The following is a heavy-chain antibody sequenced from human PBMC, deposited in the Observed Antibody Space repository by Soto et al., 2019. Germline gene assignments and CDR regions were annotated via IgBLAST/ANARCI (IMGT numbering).Heavy chain of an antibody. J-gene: IGHJ4*02. V-gene: IGHV3-11*05. CDR3: ARDRGAVTGQYFDY. CDR2: ISSSGTSA. D-gene: IGHD6-19*01. Sequence: QVQLEESGGGLVKPGGSLRLSCAASGFTFSAYYMSWIRQAPGKGLEYISYISSSGTSANYADSVKGRFIISRDNAKNSLYLQMNSLRAEDTAVYYCARDRGAVTGQYFDYWGQGALVTVSS. CDR1: GFTFSAYY.